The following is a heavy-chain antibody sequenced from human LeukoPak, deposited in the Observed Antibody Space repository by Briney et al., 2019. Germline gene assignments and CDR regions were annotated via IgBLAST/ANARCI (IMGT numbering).Heavy chain of an antibody. CDR1: GYTFTGYY. Sequence: VASVKVSCKASGYTFTGYYMHWVRQAPGQGLEWMGWINPNSGGTNYAQKFQGRVTMTRDTSISTAYMGLSRLRSDDTAVYYCARGRHYYDSSGYLRFDYWGQGTLVTVSS. J-gene: IGHJ4*02. D-gene: IGHD3-22*01. V-gene: IGHV1-2*02. CDR3: ARGRHYYDSSGYLRFDY. CDR2: INPNSGGT.